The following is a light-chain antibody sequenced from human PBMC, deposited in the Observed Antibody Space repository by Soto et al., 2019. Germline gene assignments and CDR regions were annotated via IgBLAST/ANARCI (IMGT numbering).Light chain of an antibody. CDR2: AES. CDR1: QGIAGS. V-gene: IGKV1-9*01. CDR3: QQVKSYPRT. J-gene: IGKJ4*01. Sequence: DIQLTQSPSFLSASVGDRVTITCRASQGIAGSLAWYQQKPGKPPKLLIYAESTLQSGVPSRFSGSGSGTRGTLTISSLQPEDFATYDCQQVKSYPRTFGGGTKVDIK.